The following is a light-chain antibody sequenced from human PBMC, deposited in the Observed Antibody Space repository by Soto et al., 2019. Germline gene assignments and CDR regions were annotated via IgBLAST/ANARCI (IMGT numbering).Light chain of an antibody. CDR2: NNN. V-gene: IGLV1-40*01. J-gene: IGLJ1*01. CDR3: QSYDSSLSGPYV. Sequence: QSVLTQPPSVTGAPGQRVTISCTGSSSNIGAGYDVHWYQRLPGTAPKVLIYNNNNRPSGVPDRFSGSKSGTSASLAITGLHADDEADYYCQSYDSSLSGPYVYGTGTKVTVL. CDR1: SSNIGAGYD.